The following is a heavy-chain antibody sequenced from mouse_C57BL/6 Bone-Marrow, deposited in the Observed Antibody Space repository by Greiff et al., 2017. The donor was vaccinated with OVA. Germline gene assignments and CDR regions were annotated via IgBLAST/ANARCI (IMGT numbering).Heavy chain of an antibody. J-gene: IGHJ1*03. D-gene: IGHD2-10*02. CDR1: GYTFTSYW. CDR3: ARPSNRDWYFDV. CDR2: IHPNSGST. Sequence: QVQLQQSGAELVKPGASVKLSCKASGYTFTSYWMHWVKQRPGQGLEWIGMIHPNSGSTNYNEKFKSKATLTVDKSSSTAYMQLSSLTSEDSAVYYCARPSNRDWYFDVWGTGTTVTVSS. V-gene: IGHV1-64*01.